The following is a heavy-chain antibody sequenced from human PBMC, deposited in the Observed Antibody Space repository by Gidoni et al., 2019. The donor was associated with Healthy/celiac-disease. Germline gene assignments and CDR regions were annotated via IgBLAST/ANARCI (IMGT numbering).Heavy chain of an antibody. D-gene: IGHD3-22*01. CDR2: ISAYNGNT. CDR1: GYTFTSYC. CDR3: ARLMDYYDSSGSTVYYMDV. Sequence: QVQLVQSGAEVKKPGASVKVSCKASGYTFTSYCIRWGRQAPGQGLEWMGWISAYNGNTNYAQKLQGRVTMTTDTSTSTAYMELRSLRSDDTAVYYCARLMDYYDSSGSTVYYMDVWGKGTTVTVSS. V-gene: IGHV1-18*04. J-gene: IGHJ6*03.